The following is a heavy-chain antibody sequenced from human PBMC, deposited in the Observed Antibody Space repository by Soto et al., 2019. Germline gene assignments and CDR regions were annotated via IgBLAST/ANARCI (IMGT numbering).Heavy chain of an antibody. V-gene: IGHV1-69*01. J-gene: IGHJ6*02. CDR3: ARDDNSAFFIGYYGLDV. D-gene: IGHD6-19*01. CDR2: IIPVYDTA. Sequence: QVQLVQSGAEVKKPGSSVKVSCKASGGTFSNFAISWVRQAPGQGLEWMGAIIPVYDTAKYAQKFQDRLTITADESTSTAYMELRSLRSEDTAMYYCARDDNSAFFIGYYGLDVWGQGTTVTVSS. CDR1: GGTFSNFA.